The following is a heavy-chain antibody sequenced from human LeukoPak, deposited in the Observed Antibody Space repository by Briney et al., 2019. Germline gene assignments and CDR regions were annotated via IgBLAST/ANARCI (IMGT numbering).Heavy chain of an antibody. CDR3: ARTVVPDHDAFDI. CDR2: IYHSGST. J-gene: IGHJ3*02. D-gene: IGHD2-2*01. Sequence: SETLSLTCTVSGGSISSGGYYWSWIRQPPGKGLEWIGYIYHSGSTYYNPSLKSRVTIPVDRSKNQFSLKLSSVTAADTAVCYCARTVVPDHDAFDIWGQGTMVTVSS. CDR1: GGSISSGGYY. V-gene: IGHV4-30-2*01.